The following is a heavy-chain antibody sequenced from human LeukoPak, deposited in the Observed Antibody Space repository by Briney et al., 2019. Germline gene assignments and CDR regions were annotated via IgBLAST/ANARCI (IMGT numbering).Heavy chain of an antibody. Sequence: GGSLRLSCAASGFTFEDYAMHWVRQAPGKGLEWVSSISWNSLSIDYADSVKGRFTISRDNAKNSLYLQMNSLRAEDTALYYCAKDIRSSSWYGSFDYWGQGTLVTVSS. V-gene: IGHV3-9*01. CDR2: ISWNSLSI. CDR1: GFTFEDYA. CDR3: AKDIRSSSWYGSFDY. D-gene: IGHD6-13*01. J-gene: IGHJ4*02.